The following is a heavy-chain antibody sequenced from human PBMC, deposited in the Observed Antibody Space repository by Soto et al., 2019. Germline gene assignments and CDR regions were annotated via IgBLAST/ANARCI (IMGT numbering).Heavy chain of an antibody. CDR3: ARPTRRDGYNLDY. Sequence: EVQLVESGGGLVQSGGSLRLSCAASGFTFSNYWMSWVRQTPGTGLEWVANIKQDGSEKYYVDSVKGRFTISRDNAKNSLYLQMNSLRAEDTVVYYCARPTRRDGYNLDYWGQGTLVTVSS. J-gene: IGHJ4*02. CDR1: GFTFSNYW. V-gene: IGHV3-7*05. CDR2: IKQDGSEK. D-gene: IGHD5-12*01.